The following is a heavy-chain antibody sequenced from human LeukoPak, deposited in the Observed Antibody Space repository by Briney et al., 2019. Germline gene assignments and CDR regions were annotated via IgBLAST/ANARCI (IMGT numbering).Heavy chain of an antibody. V-gene: IGHV4-38-2*02. J-gene: IGHJ4*02. CDR1: GYSISSGYY. CDR2: IYHSGRT. Sequence: TSETLSLTCTVSGYSISSGYYWGWIRQPPGKGLEWIGSIYHSGRTFYNPSLKSRVTISVDTSKNQFSLKLTSVTAADTAVYYCARLYLRATRFDYWGQGTLVTVSS. D-gene: IGHD5-24*01. CDR3: ARLYLRATRFDY.